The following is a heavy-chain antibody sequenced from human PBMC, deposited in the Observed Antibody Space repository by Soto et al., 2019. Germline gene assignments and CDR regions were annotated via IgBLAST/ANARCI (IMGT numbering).Heavy chain of an antibody. D-gene: IGHD3-9*01. V-gene: IGHV3-15*01. Sequence: EVQLVESGGGLVKPGGSLRLSCAASGFTFSNAWMSWVRRAPGKGLEWVGRIKSKTDGGTTDYAAPVKGRFTISRDDSKNTLYLQMNSLKTEDTAVYYCTTNLYYDILTGYYDDAFDIWGQGTMVTVSS. J-gene: IGHJ3*02. CDR1: GFTFSNAW. CDR2: IKSKTDGGTT. CDR3: TTNLYYDILTGYYDDAFDI.